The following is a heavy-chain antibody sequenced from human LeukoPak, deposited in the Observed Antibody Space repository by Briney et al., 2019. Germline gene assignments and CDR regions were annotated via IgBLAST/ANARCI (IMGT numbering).Heavy chain of an antibody. CDR1: GCSISSYY. V-gene: IGHV4-59*01. Sequence: PSETLSLTCTVAGCSISSYYWSWIRQPPGKGLEWIGYIYYSGSTNYNPSLTSRVTISVDTSKNQFSLKLSSVTAADTAVYYCERNGWSYYYYYSMDVWGKGTTVTVSS. CDR2: IYYSGST. J-gene: IGHJ6*03. D-gene: IGHD2-15*01. CDR3: ERNGWSYYYYYSMDV.